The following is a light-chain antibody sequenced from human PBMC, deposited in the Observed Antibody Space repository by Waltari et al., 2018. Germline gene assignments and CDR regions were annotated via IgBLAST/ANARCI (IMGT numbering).Light chain of an antibody. J-gene: IGLJ1*01. V-gene: IGLV2-14*02. CDR3: SSYTNTRIYV. Sequence: QSALTQPASVSGSPGQSITISCTGPSRDVGCHTLVSWYQHHPGQAPKLMIYEVSERPLGVSNRFTGSKSGGTASLTISGLQADDEADYYCSSYTNTRIYVFGTGTKVTVL. CDR1: SRDVGCHTL. CDR2: EVS.